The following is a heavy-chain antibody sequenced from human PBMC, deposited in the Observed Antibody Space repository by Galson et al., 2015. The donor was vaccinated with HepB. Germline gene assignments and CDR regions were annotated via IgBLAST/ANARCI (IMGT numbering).Heavy chain of an antibody. CDR3: ARGGDIVVVPAAQTGAFDI. CDR2: IIPIFGTA. CDR1: GGTFSSYA. J-gene: IGHJ3*02. V-gene: IGHV1-69*13. D-gene: IGHD2-2*01. Sequence: SVKVSCKASGGTFSSYAISWVRQAPGQGLEWMGGIIPIFGTANYAQKFQGRVTITADESTSTAYMELSSLRSEDTAVYYCARGGDIVVVPAAQTGAFDIWGQGTMVTVSS.